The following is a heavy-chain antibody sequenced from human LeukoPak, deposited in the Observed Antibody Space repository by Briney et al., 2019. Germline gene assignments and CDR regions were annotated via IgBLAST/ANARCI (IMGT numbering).Heavy chain of an antibody. Sequence: GGSLRLSSAASGFSFSDYSMSWVRQAPGKGLEWVAGLGRSSKTYYADSVKGRFSISRDNSKDTVYLQMNSLRDEDTAIYYCVKDRPCDTCMPMDAWGQGTTVTVSS. D-gene: IGHD2-2*01. CDR3: VKDRPCDTCMPMDA. CDR1: GFSFSDYS. CDR2: LGRSSKT. J-gene: IGHJ6*02. V-gene: IGHV3-23*01.